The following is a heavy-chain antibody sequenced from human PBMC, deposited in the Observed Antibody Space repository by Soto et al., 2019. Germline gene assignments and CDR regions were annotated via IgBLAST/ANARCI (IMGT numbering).Heavy chain of an antibody. Sequence: EASVKVSCKVSGYTLTELSMHWVRQAPGKGLEWMGGFDPEDGETIYAQKFQGRVTMTRNTSISTAYMELSSLRSEDTAVYYCARGMLDKYSSGRTFDYWGQGTLVTVSS. CDR2: FDPEDGET. CDR1: GYTLTELS. J-gene: IGHJ4*02. CDR3: ARGMLDKYSSGRTFDY. D-gene: IGHD6-19*01. V-gene: IGHV1-24*01.